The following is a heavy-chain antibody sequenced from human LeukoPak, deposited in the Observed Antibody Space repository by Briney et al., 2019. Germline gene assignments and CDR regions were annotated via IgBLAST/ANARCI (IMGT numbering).Heavy chain of an antibody. J-gene: IGHJ3*02. CDR2: IYTSGST. CDR1: GGSISSGSYY. Sequence: PSETLSLTCTVSGGSISSGSYYWSWIRQPAGKGLEWIGRIYTSGSTNYNPSLKSRVTISVDTSKNQFSLKLSSVTAADTAVYYCARDLPGQYGFDIWGQGTMVTVSS. V-gene: IGHV4-61*02. D-gene: IGHD1-14*01. CDR3: ARDLPGQYGFDI.